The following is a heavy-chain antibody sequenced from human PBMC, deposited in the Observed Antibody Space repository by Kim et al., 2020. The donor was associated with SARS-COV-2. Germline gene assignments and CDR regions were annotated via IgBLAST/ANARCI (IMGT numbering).Heavy chain of an antibody. CDR1: GYIFTNYG. CDR2: ISTYNGNT. V-gene: IGHV1-18*01. J-gene: IGHJ6*02. Sequence: ASVKVSCKASGYIFTNYGFSWVRQAPGQGLEWMGWISTYNGNTNYAQRVQGRVTLTTDTSTSTDYMELRSLRFDDTAVYYCGRVETGLYGSGIRYKMDRWGQGTTVTVSS. CDR3: GRVETGLYGSGIRYKMDR. D-gene: IGHD3-10*01.